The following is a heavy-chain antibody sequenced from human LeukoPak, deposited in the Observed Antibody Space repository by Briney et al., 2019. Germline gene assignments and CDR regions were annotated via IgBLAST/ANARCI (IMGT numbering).Heavy chain of an antibody. CDR1: EFAFNNAW. J-gene: IGHJ4*02. CDR3: TAVPHDSAV. D-gene: IGHD3-22*01. Sequence: GGSLRLSCAASEFAFNNAWMSWFRQAPGKGLEWVGHIKSKTDGGTTDYAAPVQGRFTISRDDSKDRLYLQMNSLKTEDTAVYYCTAVPHDSAVWGQGTLVTVSS. V-gene: IGHV3-15*01. CDR2: IKSKTDGGTT.